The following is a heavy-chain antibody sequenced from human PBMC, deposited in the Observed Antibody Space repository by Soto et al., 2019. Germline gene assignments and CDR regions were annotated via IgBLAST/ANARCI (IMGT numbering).Heavy chain of an antibody. CDR3: GRVSSGWYYWFDP. J-gene: IGHJ5*02. CDR1: GYTFTSYG. CDR2: ISTNNGNT. D-gene: IGHD6-19*01. V-gene: IGHV1-18*01. Sequence: GASVKVSCKASGYTFTSYGISWVRQAPGQGLEWMGWISTNNGNTNYAQKLQGRVTMTTDTSTSTAYMELRSLRSDDTAVYYCGRVSSGWYYWFDPWGQGTLVTVSS.